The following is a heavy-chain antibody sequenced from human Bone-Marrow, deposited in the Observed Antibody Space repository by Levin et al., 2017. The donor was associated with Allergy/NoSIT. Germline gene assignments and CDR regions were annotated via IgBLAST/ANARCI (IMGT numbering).Heavy chain of an antibody. J-gene: IGHJ4*02. CDR1: GFTFSSYG. V-gene: IGHV3-30*18. D-gene: IGHD2-15*01. CDR3: AKESVSGSCYSVSLGY. Sequence: GGSLRLSCAASGFTFSSYGMHWVRQAPGKGLEWVAVISYDGSNKYYADSVKGRFTISRDNSKNTLYLQMNSLRAEDTAVYYCAKESVSGSCYSVSLGYWGQGTLVTVSS. CDR2: ISYDGSNK.